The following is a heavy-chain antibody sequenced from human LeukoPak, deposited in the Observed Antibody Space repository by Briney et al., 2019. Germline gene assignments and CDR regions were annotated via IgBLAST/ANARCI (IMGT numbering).Heavy chain of an antibody. CDR1: GDSVSSNIAA. V-gene: IGHV6-1*01. Sequence: SQTLSLTCAISGDSVSSNIAAWNWIRQSPSRGLEWLGRTYYRSKWYNDYAVSVKSRITINPDTSKNQFSLQLNSVTPEDTAVYYCARGRVLPPHVYSSSWNYFDYWGQGTLVAVSS. D-gene: IGHD6-13*01. J-gene: IGHJ4*02. CDR3: ARGRVLPPHVYSSSWNYFDY. CDR2: TYYRSKWYN.